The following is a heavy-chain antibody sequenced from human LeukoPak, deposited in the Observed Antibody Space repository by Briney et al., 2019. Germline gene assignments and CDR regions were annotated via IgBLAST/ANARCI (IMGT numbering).Heavy chain of an antibody. J-gene: IGHJ6*03. CDR2: IYHSGST. D-gene: IGHD7-27*01. CDR1: GGFNTHYY. CDR3: ARLSPLTGAYYYMDV. V-gene: IGHV4-59*01. Sequence: SETLSLTCSVSGGFNTHYYWSWIRQPPGKGLEWTGYIYHSGSTNYNPSLKSRVTISVDTSKNQFSLKLSSVTAADTAVYYCARLSPLTGAYYYMDVWGKGTTVTVFS.